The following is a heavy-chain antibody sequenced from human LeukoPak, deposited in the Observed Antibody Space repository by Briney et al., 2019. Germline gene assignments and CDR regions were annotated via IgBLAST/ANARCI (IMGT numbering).Heavy chain of an antibody. CDR3: ARSGYGDAFHAFDI. CDR2: INPNSGGT. V-gene: IGHV1-2*02. Sequence: GASVKVSCKASGYTFTGYYMHWVRQAPGQGLEWMGWINPNSGGTNYAQKFQGRVTMTRDTSISTAYMELSRLRSDDTAVYYCARSGYGDAFHAFDIWGQGTMVTVCS. J-gene: IGHJ3*02. D-gene: IGHD4-17*01. CDR1: GYTFTGYY.